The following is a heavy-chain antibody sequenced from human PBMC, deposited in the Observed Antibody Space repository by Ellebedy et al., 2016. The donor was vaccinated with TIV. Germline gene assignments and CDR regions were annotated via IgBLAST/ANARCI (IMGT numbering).Heavy chain of an antibody. V-gene: IGHV4-4*02. D-gene: IGHD3-10*01. CDR3: ASLPDYRVGFVDAPMVWGH. CDR2: IYHTGST. CDR1: EDYISRSNW. Sequence: SETLSLTCAVSEDYISRSNWWTWVRQPPGKGLEWIGEIYHTGSTNSNPSLKSRVTISVDKSKNQFSLKLTSVTAADTAIYYCASLPDYRVGFVDAPMVWGHWGQGTLVTVSS. J-gene: IGHJ4*02.